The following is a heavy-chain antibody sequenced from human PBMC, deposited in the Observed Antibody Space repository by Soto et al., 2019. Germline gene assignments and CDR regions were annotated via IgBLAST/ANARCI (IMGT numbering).Heavy chain of an antibody. CDR1: GFTISSYA. Sequence: LRLSCAASGFTISSYAMSWVRQAPGKGLEWVSAISDRGDTTHYADSVKGRFTISRDTSKNTLYLQMNTLRAEDTAVYYCAKDKPGTTSFDYWGQGTLVTVSS. CDR3: AKDKPGTTSFDY. D-gene: IGHD1-1*01. J-gene: IGHJ4*02. V-gene: IGHV3-23*01. CDR2: ISDRGDTT.